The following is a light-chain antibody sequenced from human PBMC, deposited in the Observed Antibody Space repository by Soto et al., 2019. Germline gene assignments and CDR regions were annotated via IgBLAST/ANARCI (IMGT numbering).Light chain of an antibody. V-gene: IGLV2-14*01. CDR2: DVS. CDR3: SSYTSSSTLPYV. J-gene: IGLJ1*01. CDR1: SSDVGGYNY. Sequence: QSVLTQPASVSGSPGQSITISCTGTSSDVGGYNYVSWYQQHPGKAPKLMIYDVSNRPSGVSNRFSGSKSDNTASLTISGLQADHEADYYRSSYTSSSTLPYVFGTGTKVTVL.